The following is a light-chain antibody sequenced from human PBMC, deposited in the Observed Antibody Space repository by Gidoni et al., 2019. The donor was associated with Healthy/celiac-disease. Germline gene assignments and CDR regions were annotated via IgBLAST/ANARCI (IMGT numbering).Light chain of an antibody. Sequence: EIVLTQSPGTLSLSPGERATLSCRASQSVSSSYLAWYQQNPGQAPRLLIDGASSSATGIPDRFSGSGSGTDFTLTISRLEPEDFAVYYCQQYGSSPETFGQGTKVEIK. J-gene: IGKJ1*01. CDR2: GAS. CDR3: QQYGSSPET. CDR1: QSVSSSY. V-gene: IGKV3-20*01.